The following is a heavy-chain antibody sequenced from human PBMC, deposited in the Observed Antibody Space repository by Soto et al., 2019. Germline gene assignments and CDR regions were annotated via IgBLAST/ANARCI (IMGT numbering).Heavy chain of an antibody. D-gene: IGHD3-10*02. CDR3: ARDPLSSFAMDV. CDR1: GCSLTSYW. J-gene: IGHJ6*02. CDR2: IDPSDSYT. V-gene: IGHV5-10-1*01. Sequence: GESLKISCKGSGCSLTSYWISWVRQMPGKGLEWMGRIDPSDSYTNYSPSFQGHVTISADDSTSTAYMELSSLVSEDTAVYYCARDPLSSFAMDVWGQGTTVTVSS.